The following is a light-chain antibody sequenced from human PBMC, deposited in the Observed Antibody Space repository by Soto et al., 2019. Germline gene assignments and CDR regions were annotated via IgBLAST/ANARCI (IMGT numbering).Light chain of an antibody. J-gene: IGKJ4*01. CDR3: QQYGSAPRLT. CDR1: QSVRSNY. Sequence: EIVLTQSPGTLSLSPGERATLSCRASQSVRSNYLAWYQQKPGQAPRLLIYDVSSRATGIPDRFSGSGSGTDFTLTVSRLEAEDFAVYYCQQYGSAPRLTFGGGTKVEIK. CDR2: DVS. V-gene: IGKV3-20*01.